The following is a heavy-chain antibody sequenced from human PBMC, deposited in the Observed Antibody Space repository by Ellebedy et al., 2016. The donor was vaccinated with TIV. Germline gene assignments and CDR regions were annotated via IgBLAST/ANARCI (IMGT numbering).Heavy chain of an antibody. CDR1: GGSFSGYY. D-gene: IGHD3-10*01. J-gene: IGHJ5*02. V-gene: IGHV4-34*01. Sequence: MPSETLSLTCAVYGGSFSGYYWSWIRQPPGKGLEWIGEINHGGSTDYNPSLKSRVTVSVDTSKTQFSLKLSSVTAADTAVYYCATRPGSSDPLNWFDPWGQGTLVTVSS. CDR3: ATRPGSSDPLNWFDP. CDR2: INHGGST.